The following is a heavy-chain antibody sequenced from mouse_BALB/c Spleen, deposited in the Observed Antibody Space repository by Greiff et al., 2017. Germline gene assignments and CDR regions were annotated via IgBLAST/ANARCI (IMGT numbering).Heavy chain of an antibody. Sequence: EVKLMESGGGLVKPGGSLKLSCAASGFTFSSYAMSWVRQTPEKRLEWVASISSGGSTYYPDSVKGRFTISRDNARNILYLQMSSLRSEDTAMYYCARGDGYRYYCDYWGQGTTLTVSS. D-gene: IGHD2-3*01. CDR2: ISSGGST. V-gene: IGHV5-6-5*01. CDR1: GFTFSSYA. CDR3: ARGDGYRYYCDY. J-gene: IGHJ2*01.